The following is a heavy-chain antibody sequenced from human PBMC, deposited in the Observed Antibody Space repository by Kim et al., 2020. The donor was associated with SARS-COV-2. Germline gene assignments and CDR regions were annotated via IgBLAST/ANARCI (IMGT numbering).Heavy chain of an antibody. CDR3: ARDGGIVVVTAIPFDY. Sequence: ASVKVSCKASGYTFTSYYMHWVRQAPGQGLEWMGIINPSGGSTSYAQKFQGRVTMTRDTSTSTVYMELSSLRSEDTAVYYCARDGGIVVVTAIPFDYWGQGTLVTVSS. CDR2: INPSGGST. D-gene: IGHD2-21*02. CDR1: GYTFTSYY. V-gene: IGHV1-46*01. J-gene: IGHJ4*02.